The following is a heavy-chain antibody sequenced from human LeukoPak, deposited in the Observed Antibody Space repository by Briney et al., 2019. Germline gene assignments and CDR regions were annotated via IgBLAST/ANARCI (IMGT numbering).Heavy chain of an antibody. D-gene: IGHD1-26*01. CDR2: ISAYNGNT. CDR3: AREVGRGFDY. J-gene: IGHJ4*02. CDR1: GFTFTSYG. V-gene: IGHV1-18*01. Sequence: GGSLRLSCAASGFTFTSYGISWVRQAPGQGLEWMGWISAYNGNTNYAQKLQGRVTMTTDTSTSTAYMELRSLRSDDTAVYYCAREVGRGFDYWGQGTLVTVSS.